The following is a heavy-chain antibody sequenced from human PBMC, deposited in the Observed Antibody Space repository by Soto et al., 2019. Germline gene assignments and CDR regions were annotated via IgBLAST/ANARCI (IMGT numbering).Heavy chain of an antibody. V-gene: IGHV3-11*01. CDR1: GYTFSDYS. CDR2: IDTSSTKI. D-gene: IGHD3-3*01. J-gene: IGHJ4*02. CDR3: ASHYDLWSGYLSPVDY. Sequence: QVQLVESGGDLVKPGGSLRLSCAASGYTFSDYSLSWIRQAPGKGLEWISYIDTSSTKIYYADSVKGRFTISRDNGKNSLFLEMNSLRVEDTAVYFCASHYDLWSGYLSPVDYWGQGTLVTVSS.